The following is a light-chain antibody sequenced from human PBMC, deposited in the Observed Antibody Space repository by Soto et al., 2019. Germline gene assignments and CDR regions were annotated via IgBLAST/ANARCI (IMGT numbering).Light chain of an antibody. CDR1: QSISRS. V-gene: IGKV1-5*01. CDR3: QQGYSPLLT. J-gene: IGKJ4*01. Sequence: DIQMTQSPSTLSASVGDRVTITCRASQSISRSLAWYQQKPGKAPSLLIYDASSLEGGVPSRFSGSGFGTEFTLTITNLQPADFATYYCQQGYSPLLTFGGGTRVEIK. CDR2: DAS.